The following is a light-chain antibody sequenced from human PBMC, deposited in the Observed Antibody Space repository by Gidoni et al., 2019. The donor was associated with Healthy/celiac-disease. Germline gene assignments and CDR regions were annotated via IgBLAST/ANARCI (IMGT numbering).Light chain of an antibody. J-gene: IGKJ4*01. CDR2: GAS. V-gene: IGKV3-20*01. Sequence: EIVLTQSPVTLSSSPGERATLSCRASQSVSSSYLAWYQQKPGQAPRLLIYGASSRATGIPDRFSGSGSGTDFTLTISRLEPEDFAVYYCQQYGSSPALTFGGGTKVEIK. CDR3: QQYGSSPALT. CDR1: QSVSSSY.